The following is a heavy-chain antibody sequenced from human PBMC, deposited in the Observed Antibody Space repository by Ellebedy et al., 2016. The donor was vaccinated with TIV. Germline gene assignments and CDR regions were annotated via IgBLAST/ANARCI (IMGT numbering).Heavy chain of an antibody. J-gene: IGHJ6*02. CDR2: ITHSGST. CDR1: GGSFSGYY. V-gene: IGHV4-34*01. CDR3: ASGAPYYYYGMDV. Sequence: MPSDTLSLTCAVYGGSFSGYYWSWNRQPPGKGLEWIGEITHSGSTNYNPSLKRRVTVSVDTATNQFSLKLSSVTAADTAVYYCASGAPYYYYGMDVWGQGTTVTVSS.